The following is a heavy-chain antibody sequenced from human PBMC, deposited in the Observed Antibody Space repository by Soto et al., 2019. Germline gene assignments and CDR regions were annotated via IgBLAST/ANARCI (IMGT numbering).Heavy chain of an antibody. D-gene: IGHD3-22*01. CDR2: IWYDGSNK. Sequence: PGGSLRLSCAASGFTFSSYGMHWVRQAPGKGLEWVAVIWYDGSNKYYADSVKGRFTISRDNSKNTLYLQMNSLRAEDTAVYYCARDSSSGYYYYYYGMDVWGQGTTVTVSS. CDR3: ARDSSSGYYYYYYGMDV. J-gene: IGHJ6*02. CDR1: GFTFSSYG. V-gene: IGHV3-33*01.